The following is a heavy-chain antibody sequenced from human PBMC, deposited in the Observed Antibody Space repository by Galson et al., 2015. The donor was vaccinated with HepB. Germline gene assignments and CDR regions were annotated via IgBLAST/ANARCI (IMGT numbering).Heavy chain of an antibody. Sequence: SVKVSCKASGYTFTSYYMHWVRQAPGQGLEWMGIINPSGGSTSHAQKFQGRVTMTRDTSTSTVYMELSSLRSEDTAVYYCARDRYYGSGSSISSVRSMQKYYYYYYGMDVWGQGTTVTVSS. CDR2: INPSGGST. D-gene: IGHD3-10*01. V-gene: IGHV1-46*01. CDR3: ARDRYYGSGSSISSVRSMQKYYYYYYGMDV. CDR1: GYTFTSYY. J-gene: IGHJ6*02.